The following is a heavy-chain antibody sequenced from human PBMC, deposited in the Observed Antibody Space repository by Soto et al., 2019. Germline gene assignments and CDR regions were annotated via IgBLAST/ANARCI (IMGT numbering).Heavy chain of an antibody. CDR2: INTGNGNT. J-gene: IGHJ5*02. V-gene: IGHV1-3*04. CDR3: ARGISGYVT. CDR1: GITSTTYA. D-gene: IGHD5-12*01. Sequence: QVQLVQSGSGVKKPGASVKVSCKASGITSTTYAIHRVRHAPGQGLEWLGWINTGNGNTRDSQSFLGRVSLTTDTSASADSMDPPGLTSEDTAVYYCARGISGYVTWGQGTLITVSS.